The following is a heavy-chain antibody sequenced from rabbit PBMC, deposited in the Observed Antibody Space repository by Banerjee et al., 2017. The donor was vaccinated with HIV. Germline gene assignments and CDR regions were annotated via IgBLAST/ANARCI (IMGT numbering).Heavy chain of an antibody. CDR2: IYIGSGGT. V-gene: IGHV1S45*01. D-gene: IGHD1-1*01. CDR1: GFDLSNYYY. CDR3: ARGSVLMAFAL. J-gene: IGHJ4*01. Sequence: QEQLEESGGGPVKPEGSLTLTCKASGFDLSNYYYMCWVRQAPGKGLEWIGCIYIGSGGTYYASWAKGRFTISKTSLTTVTLQMTSLTAADTATYFCARGSVLMAFALWGPGTLVTVS.